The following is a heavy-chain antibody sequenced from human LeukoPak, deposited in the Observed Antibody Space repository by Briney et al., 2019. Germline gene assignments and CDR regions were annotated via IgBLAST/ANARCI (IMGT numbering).Heavy chain of an antibody. V-gene: IGHV3-53*01. D-gene: IGHD6-19*01. CDR2: IYSGGGT. CDR3: ARVTLSGGPVAAYFDY. Sequence: GGSLRLSCAVSGFIVSSNYMSWVRQAPGKGLEWVSIIYSGGGTFYADSVKGRFTFSRDNSKNTLYLQMNNLRAEDTAVYYCARVTLSGGPVAAYFDYWGQGTLVTVSS. J-gene: IGHJ4*02. CDR1: GFIVSSNY.